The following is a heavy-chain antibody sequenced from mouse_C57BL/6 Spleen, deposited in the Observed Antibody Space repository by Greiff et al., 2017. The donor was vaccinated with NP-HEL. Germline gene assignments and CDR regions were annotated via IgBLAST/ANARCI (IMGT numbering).Heavy chain of an antibody. V-gene: IGHV1-26*01. J-gene: IGHJ1*03. Sequence: EVQLQQSGPELVKPGASVKISCKASGYTFTDYYMNWVKQSHGKSLEWIGDINPNNGGTSYNQKFKGKATLTVDKSSSTAYMELRSLTSEDSAVYYCARDITTVVAPYFDVWGTGTTVTVSS. CDR1: GYTFTDYY. D-gene: IGHD1-1*01. CDR3: ARDITTVVAPYFDV. CDR2: INPNNGGT.